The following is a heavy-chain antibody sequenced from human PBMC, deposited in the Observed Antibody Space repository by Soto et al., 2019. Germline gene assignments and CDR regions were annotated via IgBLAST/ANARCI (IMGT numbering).Heavy chain of an antibody. CDR1: GFTFSDYG. CDR2: MSSDGTNK. CDR3: ARALDFWSAYFDY. V-gene: IGHV3-30*03. Sequence: GGSLRLSCAASGFTFSDYGVHWVRQTPGKGLEWVAVMSSDGTNKYYADSVKGRFTISGDNSKNTLYLQMNSLRTEDTAVYYCARALDFWSAYFDYWGQGSLVTVSS. D-gene: IGHD3-3*01. J-gene: IGHJ4*02.